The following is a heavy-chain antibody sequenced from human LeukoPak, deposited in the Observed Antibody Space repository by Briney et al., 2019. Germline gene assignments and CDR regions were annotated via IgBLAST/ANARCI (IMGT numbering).Heavy chain of an antibody. CDR2: INPNSGGT. Sequence: ASVKVSCKASGYTFTGYYMNWVRQAPGQGLEWMGWINPNSGGTNYAQKFQGRVTMTRDTSISTAYMELSRLRSDDTAVYYCAKTAAPYYYDSSGYYSDYWGKGTLVTVSS. D-gene: IGHD3-22*01. J-gene: IGHJ4*02. V-gene: IGHV1-2*02. CDR1: GYTFTGYY. CDR3: AKTAAPYYYDSSGYYSDY.